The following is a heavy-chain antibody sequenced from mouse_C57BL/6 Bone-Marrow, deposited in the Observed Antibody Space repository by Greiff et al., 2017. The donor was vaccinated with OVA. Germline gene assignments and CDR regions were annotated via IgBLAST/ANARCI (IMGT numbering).Heavy chain of an antibody. J-gene: IGHJ1*03. V-gene: IGHV5-6*01. CDR3: ASFKSSTGVSNWAFDV. CDR1: GFTFSSYG. Sequence: EVQGVESGGDLAKPGGSLKLSCAASGFTFSSYGMSWVRQTPDKRLEWVATISSGGSYTYYPDSVKGRVTISRDNAKNTLYLELSSLKSEDKAMYYGASFKSSTGVSNWAFDVWGTGTTVTVSS. D-gene: IGHD5-1*01. CDR2: ISSGGSYT.